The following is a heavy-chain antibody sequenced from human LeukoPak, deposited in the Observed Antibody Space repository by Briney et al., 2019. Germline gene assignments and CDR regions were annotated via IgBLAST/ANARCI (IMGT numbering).Heavy chain of an antibody. D-gene: IGHD5-18*01. CDR2: VSWNSGSI. CDR3: AKGTAMVDY. Sequence: GRSLRLSCAASGFTFDDYAMHWVRQAPGKGLEWVSGVSWNSGSIGYADSVKGRFTISRDNAKNSLYLQMNSLRAEDTAVYYCAKGTAMVDYWGQGTLVTVSS. V-gene: IGHV3-9*01. CDR1: GFTFDDYA. J-gene: IGHJ4*02.